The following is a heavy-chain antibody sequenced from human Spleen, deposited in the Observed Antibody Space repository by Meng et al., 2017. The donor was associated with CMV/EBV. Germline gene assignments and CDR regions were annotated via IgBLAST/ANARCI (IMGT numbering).Heavy chain of an antibody. V-gene: IGHV3-21*01. J-gene: IGHJ4*02. CDR2: ISSSGSYI. CDR1: GFTFHDHG. CDR3: ARGGVGVRGVPSY. Sequence: GESLKISCAASGFTFHDHGMNWVRQAPGKGLEWVSFISSSGSYIYYADSVKGQFTISRDDAKNSLYLQMHSLRAEDTAVYYCARGGVGVRGVPSYWGQGTLVTVSS. D-gene: IGHD3-10*01.